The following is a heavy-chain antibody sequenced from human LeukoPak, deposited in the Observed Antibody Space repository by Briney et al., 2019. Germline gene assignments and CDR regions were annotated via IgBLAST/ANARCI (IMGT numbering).Heavy chain of an antibody. CDR2: IRYDGNNK. CDR3: TTITVASHFDY. D-gene: IGHD6-19*01. J-gene: IGHJ4*02. V-gene: IGHV3-30*02. Sequence: GGSLRLSCAASGFSFSSYDMYWVSQAPGKGLEWVAFIRYDGNNKYYADSVKGRFTISRDNSESTLYLQLNSLRAEDTAVYYCTTITVASHFDYWGPGTLVTVSS. CDR1: GFSFSSYD.